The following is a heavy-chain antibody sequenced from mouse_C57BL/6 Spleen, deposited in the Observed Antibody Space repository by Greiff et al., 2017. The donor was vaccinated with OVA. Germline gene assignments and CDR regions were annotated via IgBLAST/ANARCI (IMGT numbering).Heavy chain of an antibody. J-gene: IGHJ3*01. Sequence: EVKLVESGGGLVQPGGSLKLSCAASGFTFSDYGMHWVRQAPEKGLEWVAYISSGSSTIYYADTVKGRFTISRDNAKNTLFLQMTSLRSEDTAMYYCARSASRAWFAYWGQGTLVTVSA. CDR3: ARSASRAWFAY. CDR2: ISSGSSTI. V-gene: IGHV5-17*01. CDR1: GFTFSDYG. D-gene: IGHD6-1*01.